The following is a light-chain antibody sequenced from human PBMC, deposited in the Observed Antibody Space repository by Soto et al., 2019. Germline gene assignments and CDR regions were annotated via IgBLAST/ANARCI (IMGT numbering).Light chain of an antibody. J-gene: IGKJ1*01. CDR3: QQYYHWPRT. Sequence: ETVLPQSPGTLSVSPVDTAPLSCRASQSISRTLAWYQQKSGQPPRLLIYDASTRATGFPARFSGSGSGTDFILTITSLQSEDSGVFYCQQYYHWPRTFGQGTKVDIK. CDR1: QSISRT. V-gene: IGKV3D-15*01. CDR2: DAS.